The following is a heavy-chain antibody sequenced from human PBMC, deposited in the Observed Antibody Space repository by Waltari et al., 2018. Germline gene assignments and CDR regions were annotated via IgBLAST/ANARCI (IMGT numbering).Heavy chain of an antibody. J-gene: IGHJ4*02. CDR2: RFSVGNT. CDR1: GFTVNNNY. CDR3: ASSPKEGY. Sequence: EVQLVESGGGLIKPGGSLRVSCAASGFTVNNNYMIWVRQAPGKGLECVSLRFSVGNTVDADSGRGRCTISRDRSKNTLYLQMNSLRTEDTAVYYCASSPKEGYWGQGTLVTVSS. V-gene: IGHV3-53*01.